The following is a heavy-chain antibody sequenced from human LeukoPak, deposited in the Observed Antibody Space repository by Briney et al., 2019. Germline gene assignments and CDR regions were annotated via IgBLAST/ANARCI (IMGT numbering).Heavy chain of an antibody. CDR1: GFTFSDYY. J-gene: IGHJ3*02. D-gene: IGHD6-19*01. V-gene: IGHV3-11*05. CDR3: ARDGSSGWSSAFDI. CDR2: IGSSGSFT. Sequence: GGSLRLSCTASGFTFSDYYMSWIRQAPGKGLEWVSYIGSSGSFTNYADSVKGRFTISRDNAKNSLYLQMNSLRADDTAVYYCARDGSSGWSSAFDIWGQGTMVTVSS.